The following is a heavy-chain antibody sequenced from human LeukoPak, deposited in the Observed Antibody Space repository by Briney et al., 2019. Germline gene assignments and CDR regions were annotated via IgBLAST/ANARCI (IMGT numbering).Heavy chain of an antibody. Sequence: SETLSLTCTVSGGSVGSGSYYWSWIRQSPGKGLEWIGYILYSDITNYNPSLKSRVTMSVDTSKNQFSLRLTSVTAADTAVYYCARHDRGGLDAFDIWGQGTMVTVFS. J-gene: IGHJ3*02. CDR1: GGSVGSGSYY. CDR3: ARHDRGGLDAFDI. D-gene: IGHD3-16*01. CDR2: ILYSDIT. V-gene: IGHV4-61*01.